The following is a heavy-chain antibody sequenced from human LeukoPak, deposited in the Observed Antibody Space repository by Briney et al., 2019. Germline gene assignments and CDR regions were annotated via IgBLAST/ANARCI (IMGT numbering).Heavy chain of an antibody. Sequence: SETLSLTCSVSGGSFSSTSYYWGWIRQPPGKGLEWIANIYHTGSTYYNPSLKSRVIISVDTSANQFSLKLSSVTAADTAVYYCARDNYDILTGLDYWGQGTLVTVSS. V-gene: IGHV4-39*07. CDR2: IYHTGST. D-gene: IGHD3-9*01. CDR3: ARDNYDILTGLDY. J-gene: IGHJ4*02. CDR1: GGSFSSTSYY.